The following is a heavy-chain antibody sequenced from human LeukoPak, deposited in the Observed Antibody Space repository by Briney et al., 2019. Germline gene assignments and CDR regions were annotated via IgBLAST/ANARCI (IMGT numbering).Heavy chain of an antibody. CDR3: AKWLLDPYYDYVWGSYQVEN. D-gene: IGHD3-16*01. CDR2: ISGSGDTT. CDR1: GFTFSRNG. V-gene: IGHV3-23*01. Sequence: GGSLRLSCAASGFTFSRNGMTWVRQAPGKGLEWVSVISGSGDTTFYADSVKGRVTISRDNSKNTLYLQMNSLRAEDTAVYYCAKWLLDPYYDYVWGSYQVENWGQGTLVTVSS. J-gene: IGHJ4*02.